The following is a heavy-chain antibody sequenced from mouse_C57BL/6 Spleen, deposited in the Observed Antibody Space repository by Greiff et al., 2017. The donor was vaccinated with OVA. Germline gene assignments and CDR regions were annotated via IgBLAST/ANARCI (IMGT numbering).Heavy chain of an antibody. CDR3: ARRRGTGTYAMDH. V-gene: IGHV1-64*01. D-gene: IGHD4-1*01. Sequence: QVQLQQPGAELVKPGASVKLSCKASGYTFTSYWMHWVKQRPGQGLEWIGMIHPNSGSTNYNEKFKSKATLTVDKSSSTAYMQLSSLTSEDSAVYYCARRRGTGTYAMDHWGQGTSVTVSS. CDR1: GYTFTSYW. J-gene: IGHJ4*01. CDR2: IHPNSGST.